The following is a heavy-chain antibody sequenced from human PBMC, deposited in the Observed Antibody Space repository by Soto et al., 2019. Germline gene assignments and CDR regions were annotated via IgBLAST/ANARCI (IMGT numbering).Heavy chain of an antibody. CDR3: ARDGDGYDH. D-gene: IGHD5-12*01. Sequence: QVQLQESGPGLVKPSETLSLTCSVSGGSISSGSYYWTWIRQPPGKGLEWIGYIYSSGGTSYNPALKSRDTISVDTSKNQFSLKLSSVTAADTAVYYCARDGDGYDHWGQGTLVTVSS. V-gene: IGHV4-61*01. CDR2: IYSSGGT. J-gene: IGHJ1*01. CDR1: GGSISSGSYY.